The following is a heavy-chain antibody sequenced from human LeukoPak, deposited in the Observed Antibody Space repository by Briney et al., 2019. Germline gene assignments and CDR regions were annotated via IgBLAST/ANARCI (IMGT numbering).Heavy chain of an antibody. D-gene: IGHD1-14*01. V-gene: IGHV3-43*01. CDR2: ITWDGDTT. CDR1: GFTFDDYT. Sequence: GGSLRLSCAASGFTFDDYTMHWVRQAPGKGLEWVSLITWDGDTTYYADSVKGRFTISRDNSKNSLYLQMISLRTEDTAFYYCAKGPXTPPDDYYSYYYMDVWGKGTTVTVSS. CDR3: AKGPXTPPDDYYSYYYMDV. J-gene: IGHJ6*03.